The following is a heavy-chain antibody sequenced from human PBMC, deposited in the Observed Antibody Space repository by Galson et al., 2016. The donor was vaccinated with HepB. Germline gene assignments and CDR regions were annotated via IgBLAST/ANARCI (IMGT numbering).Heavy chain of an antibody. D-gene: IGHD3-10*01. V-gene: IGHV3-21*01. CDR1: GFTFRSYS. CDR3: ARDGGSGSYLGSEYYGMDV. J-gene: IGHJ6*04. CDR2: ISSSSSYI. Sequence: SLRLSCAASGFTFRSYSMNWVRQAPGKGLEWVSSISSSSSYIYYADSLKGRFTISRDNAKNSLYLQMNSLRAEDTAGYYCARDGGSGSYLGSEYYGMDVWGKGTIVTVSS.